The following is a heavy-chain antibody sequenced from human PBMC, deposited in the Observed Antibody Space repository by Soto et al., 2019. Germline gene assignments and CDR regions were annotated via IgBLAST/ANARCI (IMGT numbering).Heavy chain of an antibody. CDR3: AREGDCAYDVWYGNYFDP. D-gene: IGHD3-22*01. CDR2: ISHSGST. Sequence: TSETLSLTCTVSGGSISSSSYYWGWIRQPPGKGLEWIGYISHSGSTSYNPSLKSRVTISVDRSKNQFSLSLNSVTAADTAVYYCAREGDCAYDVWYGNYFDPWGQGTLVTVSS. J-gene: IGHJ5*02. CDR1: GGSISSSSYY. V-gene: IGHV4-39*07.